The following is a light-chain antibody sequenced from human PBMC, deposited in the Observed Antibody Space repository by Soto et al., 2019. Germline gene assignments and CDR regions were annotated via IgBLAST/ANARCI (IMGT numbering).Light chain of an antibody. CDR3: QQRGTWPPLT. Sequence: IVLTQSPATLSWSPGESATLSCRASQTVNYLAWYQQKPGQAPRLLIYDASIRATGIPARFSGSGSGTDFTLAISSLEPEDFAVYYCQQRGTWPPLTFGGWTKVEIK. V-gene: IGKV3-11*01. J-gene: IGKJ4*01. CDR1: QTVNY. CDR2: DAS.